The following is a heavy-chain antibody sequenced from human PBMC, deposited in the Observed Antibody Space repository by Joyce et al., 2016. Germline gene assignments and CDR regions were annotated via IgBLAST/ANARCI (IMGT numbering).Heavy chain of an antibody. CDR2: VNGGGGFT. J-gene: IGHJ4*02. CDR3: AKDAQSAPYYFDS. CDR1: GFTFTEFS. Sequence: EVQLLESGGGLVQPGGSLRLSCAAFGFTFTEFSMTWVRQAPGKGLEWVSSVNGGGGFTYYADSLKCRFTIITDNSKNTLYLEMSSLSADDTAVYYCAKDAQSAPYYFDSWGRGTLVAVST. D-gene: IGHD4-11*01. V-gene: IGHV3-23*01.